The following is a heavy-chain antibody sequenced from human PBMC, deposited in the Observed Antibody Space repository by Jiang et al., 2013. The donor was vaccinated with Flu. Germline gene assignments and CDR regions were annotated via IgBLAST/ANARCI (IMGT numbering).Heavy chain of an antibody. D-gene: IGHD2-21*02. CDR3: ARLAYCGGDCSSGGVFDI. CDR2: IYPGDSDT. J-gene: IGHJ3*02. V-gene: IGHV5-51*01. CDR1: SFTNSW. Sequence: SFTNSWIGWVRQMPGKGLEWMGIIYPGDSDTRYSPSFQGQVTISADKSISTAYLQWSSLKASDTAMYYCARLAYCGGDCSSGGVFDIWGQGTMVTVSS.